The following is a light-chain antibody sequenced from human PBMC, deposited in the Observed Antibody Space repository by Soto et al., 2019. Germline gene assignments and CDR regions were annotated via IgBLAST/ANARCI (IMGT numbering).Light chain of an antibody. Sequence: EIVLTQSPGTLSLSPGERATLSCKASQSVSSRYLVWYQQKPGQAPRLLIYGASSRATGIPDRFSGSGSGTDFTLTISRLEPEDYAVYYCQQYGSSPLTFGGGTKVAIK. J-gene: IGKJ4*01. V-gene: IGKV3-20*01. CDR1: QSVSSRY. CDR3: QQYGSSPLT. CDR2: GAS.